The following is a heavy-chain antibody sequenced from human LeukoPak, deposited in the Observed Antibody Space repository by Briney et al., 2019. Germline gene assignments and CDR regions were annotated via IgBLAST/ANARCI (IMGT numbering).Heavy chain of an antibody. V-gene: IGHV4-30-4*01. CDR1: GGSISSGDYY. CDR3: ARADTTVTTPRYWYFDL. Sequence: SETLSLTCTVSGGSISSGDYYWSWIRQPPGKGLEWIGYIYYSGSTYYNPSLKSRVTISVDTSKNQFSLKLSSVTAADTAVYYCARADTTVTTPRYWYFDLWGRGTLVTVSS. D-gene: IGHD4-17*01. J-gene: IGHJ2*01. CDR2: IYYSGST.